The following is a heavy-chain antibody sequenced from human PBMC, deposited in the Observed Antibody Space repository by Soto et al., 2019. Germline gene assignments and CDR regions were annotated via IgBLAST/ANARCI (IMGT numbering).Heavy chain of an antibody. CDR2: INHSGST. CDR1: GGSFRGYY. V-gene: IGHV4-34*01. D-gene: IGHD3-3*01. CDR3: ARVLGPIDFWSGYLSDYYYYMDV. Sequence: SETLSLPCAVYGGSFRGYYRSWIRQPPGKGLEGVGEINHSGSTNYNPSLKSRVTISVDTSKNQFSLKLSSVTAADTAVYYCARVLGPIDFWSGYLSDYYYYMDVWGKGTTVTVSS. J-gene: IGHJ6*03.